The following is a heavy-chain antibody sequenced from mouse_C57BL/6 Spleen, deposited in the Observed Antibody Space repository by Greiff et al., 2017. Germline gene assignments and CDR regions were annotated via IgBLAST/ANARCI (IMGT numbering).Heavy chain of an antibody. Sequence: EVQLQQSGAELVRPGASVKLSCTASGFNIKDYYMHWVKQRPEPGLEWIGRIDPEDGDTEYAPKFQGKATMTADTSSNTAYLQLSSLTSEDTAVYYCTTSDYAGYYFDYWGQGTTLTVAS. V-gene: IGHV14-1*01. CDR2: IDPEDGDT. J-gene: IGHJ2*01. CDR1: GFNIKDYY. CDR3: TTSDYAGYYFDY. D-gene: IGHD2-4*01.